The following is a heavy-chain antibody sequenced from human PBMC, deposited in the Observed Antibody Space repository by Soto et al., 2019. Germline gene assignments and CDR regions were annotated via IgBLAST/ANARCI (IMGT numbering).Heavy chain of an antibody. J-gene: IGHJ5*02. V-gene: IGHV1-18*01. CDR2: ISAYNGNT. CDR1: GYTFTSYG. Sequence: GASVKVSCKASGYTFTSYGISWVRQAPVQGLEWMGWISAYNGNTNYAQKLQGRVTMTTDTSTSTAYMELRSLRSDDTAVYYCARENVVVVAAADWFDPWGQGTLVTVSS. CDR3: ARENVVVVAAADWFDP. D-gene: IGHD2-15*01.